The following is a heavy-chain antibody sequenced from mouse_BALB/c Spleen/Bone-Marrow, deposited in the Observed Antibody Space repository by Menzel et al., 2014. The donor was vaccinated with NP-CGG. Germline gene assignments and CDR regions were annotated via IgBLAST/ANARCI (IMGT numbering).Heavy chain of an antibody. CDR2: IYPEDFNT. J-gene: IGHJ4*01. D-gene: IGHD2-4*01. Sequence: QVQLQQSGLELVKPGASVRISCKASGYTFTNFYIHWVKQRPGQGLEWIGWIYPEDFNTKFNENFKGKATLTADKSSSTAYMQLSSLTTEDSAVYFCARKSQRAYDSMKNWGPGTSVTVSS. CDR1: GYTFTNFY. V-gene: IGHV1S56*01. CDR3: ARKSQRAYDSMKN.